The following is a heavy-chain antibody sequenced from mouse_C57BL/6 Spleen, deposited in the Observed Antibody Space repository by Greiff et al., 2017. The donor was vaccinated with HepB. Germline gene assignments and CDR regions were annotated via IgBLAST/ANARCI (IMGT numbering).Heavy chain of an antibody. CDR1: GYTFTSYG. CDR2: IYPRSGNT. CDR3: ARSRTTVVARAMDY. J-gene: IGHJ4*01. Sequence: QVQLQQSGAELARPGASVKLSCKASGYTFTSYGISWVKQRTGQGLEWIGEIYPRSGNTYYNEKVKGKATLTADKSSSTAYMELRSLTSEDSAVYFCARSRTTVVARAMDYWGQGTSVTVSS. V-gene: IGHV1-81*01. D-gene: IGHD1-1*01.